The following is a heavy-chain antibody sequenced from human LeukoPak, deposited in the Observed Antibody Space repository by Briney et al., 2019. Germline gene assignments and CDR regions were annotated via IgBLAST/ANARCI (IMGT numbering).Heavy chain of an antibody. CDR3: ARGHVPGSTRHWDF. Sequence: GGSLRLSCAASGFTFSSHWMHWVRQGPGKGLGWVARIRGDENEIDYADSVKGRFTISRDNAKNTLYLQMNSLRVEDTAVYFCARGHVPGSTRHWDFWGQGTLVTVSS. V-gene: IGHV3-74*01. CDR1: GFTFSSHW. J-gene: IGHJ4*02. D-gene: IGHD3-10*01. CDR2: IRGDENEI.